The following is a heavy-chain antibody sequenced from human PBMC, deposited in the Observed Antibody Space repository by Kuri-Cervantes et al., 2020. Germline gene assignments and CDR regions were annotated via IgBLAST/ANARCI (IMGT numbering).Heavy chain of an antibody. D-gene: IGHD6-13*01. CDR3: SRGAYISRRNWFDP. Sequence: SETLSLTCAVSGYSISSGYYWGWIRQPPGKGLEWIGSIYHSGSTYYNPSLKSRVTISVDTSKNQFSLKLSSVTAADTAVYYCSRGAYISRRNWFDPWGQGTLVTVSS. V-gene: IGHV4-38-2*01. J-gene: IGHJ5*02. CDR1: GYSISSGYY. CDR2: IYHSGST.